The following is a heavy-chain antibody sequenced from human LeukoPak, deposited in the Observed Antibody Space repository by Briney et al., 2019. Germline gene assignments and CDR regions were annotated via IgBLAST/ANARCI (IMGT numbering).Heavy chain of an antibody. CDR2: ISSSSGYI. D-gene: IGHD5-24*01. V-gene: IGHV3-21*01. J-gene: IGHJ4*02. Sequence: GESLRLSCAASGFTFSSYSMNWVRQAPGKGLEWVSSISSSSGYIYYADSVKGRFTISRDNAKNSLYLQMNSLRAEDTAVYYCARGDGYNLKGYYFDYWGQGTLVTVSS. CDR3: ARGDGYNLKGYYFDY. CDR1: GFTFSSYS.